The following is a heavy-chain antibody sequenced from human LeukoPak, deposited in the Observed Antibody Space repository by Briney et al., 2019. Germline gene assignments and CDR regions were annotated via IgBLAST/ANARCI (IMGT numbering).Heavy chain of an antibody. V-gene: IGHV5-51*01. CDR2: IYPGDSDT. CDR1: GYSFSSYW. J-gene: IGHJ4*02. Sequence: GESLKISCKGSGYSFSSYWIAWVRQMPGKGLEWMGIIYPGDSDTKYSPSFQGQVTISADKSISTAYLQWNSLKASDTAMYYCARLPRGDTSQYHFDYWGQGTLVTVSS. D-gene: IGHD1-26*01. CDR3: ARLPRGDTSQYHFDY.